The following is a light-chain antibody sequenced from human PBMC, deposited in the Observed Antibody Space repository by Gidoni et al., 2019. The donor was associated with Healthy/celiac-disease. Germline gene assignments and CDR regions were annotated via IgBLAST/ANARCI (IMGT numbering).Light chain of an antibody. CDR1: SSTIGSNT. V-gene: IGLV1-44*01. Sequence: QSVLTQPPSASGPPGQRVTISCSGSSSTIGSNTVNWYQQLPGTAPKLLIYSNNQRPSGVPDRFSGSKSGTSASLAISGLQSEDEADYYCAAWDDSLNGHVVFGGGTKLTVL. CDR3: AAWDDSLNGHVV. CDR2: SNN. J-gene: IGLJ2*01.